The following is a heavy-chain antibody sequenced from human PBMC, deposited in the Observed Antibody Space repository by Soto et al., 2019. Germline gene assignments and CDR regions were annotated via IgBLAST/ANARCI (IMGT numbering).Heavy chain of an antibody. Sequence: ASVKVSCKASGYTFTSYYMHWVRQAPGQGLEWMGIINPSGGSTSYAQKFQGRVTTTRDTSTSTVYMELSSLRSEDTAVYYCAREYSSGWPHRGKYYFDYWGQGTLVTVSS. J-gene: IGHJ4*02. CDR3: AREYSSGWPHRGKYYFDY. CDR2: INPSGGST. D-gene: IGHD6-19*01. CDR1: GYTFTSYY. V-gene: IGHV1-46*01.